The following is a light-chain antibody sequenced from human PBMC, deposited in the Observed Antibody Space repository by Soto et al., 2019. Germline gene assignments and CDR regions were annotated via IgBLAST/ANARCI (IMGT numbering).Light chain of an antibody. CDR2: GAS. J-gene: IGKJ4*01. CDR3: QQYNKWPLT. Sequence: EIVMTQSPATLSVSPGERATLSCRASQTVWSTLAWYQQRPGQAPRLLIYGASTRATGIPARFSGSGSGTAFTLSISSLQSEDFAVYYCQQYNKWPLTFGGGTKVEIK. V-gene: IGKV3-15*01. CDR1: QTVWST.